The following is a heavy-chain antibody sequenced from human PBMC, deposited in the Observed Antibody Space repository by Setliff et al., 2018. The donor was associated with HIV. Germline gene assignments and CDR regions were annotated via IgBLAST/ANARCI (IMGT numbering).Heavy chain of an antibody. Sequence: PSETLSLTCTVTGGSISSGGFYWTWIRKHPGKGLEWLGRTYYGSKWYFDYAVSVKSRIIINPDTSKNQFSLHLNSVTPEDTAVYYCARGSYGSVLLWGQGTLVTVSS. J-gene: IGHJ4*02. CDR2: TYYGSKWYF. D-gene: IGHD6-19*01. CDR3: ARGSYGSVLL. CDR1: GGSISSGGFY. V-gene: IGHV6-1*01.